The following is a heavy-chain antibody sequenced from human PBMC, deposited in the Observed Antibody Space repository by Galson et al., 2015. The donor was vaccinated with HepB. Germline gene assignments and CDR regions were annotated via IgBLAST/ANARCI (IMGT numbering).Heavy chain of an antibody. CDR3: ARQNYYGSGWGANYHYYYDMDV. CDR1: AYIFTNYF. V-gene: IGHV1-46*01. D-gene: IGHD3-10*01. Sequence: SCKASAYIFTNYFIHWVRQAPGPGPEWIGMVNPTGGSTNYAQKFQGRITMTRDTSTSTVYMELGSLRSEDTAVYFCARQNYYGSGWGANYHYYYDMDVWGEGTTVTVSS. CDR2: VNPTGGST. J-gene: IGHJ6*03.